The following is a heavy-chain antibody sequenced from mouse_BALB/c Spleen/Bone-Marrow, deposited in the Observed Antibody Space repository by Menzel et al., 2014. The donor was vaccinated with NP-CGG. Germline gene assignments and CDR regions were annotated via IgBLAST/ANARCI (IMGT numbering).Heavy chain of an antibody. CDR2: INPDSSTI. V-gene: IGHV4-1*02. Sequence: EVKLLESGGGLVQPGGSLKLSCAASGFDFSRYWMSWVRRAPGKGLEWIGEINPDSSTINYTPSLKDKFIISRDNAKNTLYLQISKVRSEDTALYYCARLNFYGNLFVWGAGTTVTVSS. D-gene: IGHD1-1*01. CDR3: ARLNFYGNLFV. CDR1: GFDFSRYW. J-gene: IGHJ1*01.